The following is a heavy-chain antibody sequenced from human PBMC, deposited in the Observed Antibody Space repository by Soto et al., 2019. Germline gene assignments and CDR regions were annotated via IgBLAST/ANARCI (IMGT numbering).Heavy chain of an antibody. CDR3: ARGGYSYGYATDY. CDR2: IYHSGST. V-gene: IGHV4-30-2*01. Sequence: SETLSLTCAVSGGSISSGGYSWSWIRQPPGKGLEWIGYIYHSGSTYYSPSLKSRVTISVDRSKNQFSLKLSSVTAADTAVYYCARGGYSYGYATDYWGQGTLVTAPQ. J-gene: IGHJ4*02. D-gene: IGHD5-18*01. CDR1: GGSISSGGYS.